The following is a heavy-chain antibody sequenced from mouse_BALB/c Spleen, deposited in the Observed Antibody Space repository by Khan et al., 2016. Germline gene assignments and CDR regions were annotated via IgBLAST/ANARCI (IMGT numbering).Heavy chain of an antibody. CDR1: GYTFTNYG. Sequence: QIQLVQSGPELKKPGETVKISCKASGYTFTNYGMNWVKQAPGKGLKWMGWLNTNTGEPTYAEEFKGRFAFSLETSASTAYLQINNLKNEDTATYFCARGGTPGYFDVWGAGTTVTVSS. D-gene: IGHD2-14*01. J-gene: IGHJ1*01. V-gene: IGHV9-3*02. CDR3: ARGGTPGYFDV. CDR2: LNTNTGEP.